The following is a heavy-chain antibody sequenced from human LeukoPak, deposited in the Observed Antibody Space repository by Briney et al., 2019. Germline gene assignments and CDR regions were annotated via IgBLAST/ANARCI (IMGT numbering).Heavy chain of an antibody. CDR1: GGSFSGYY. J-gene: IGHJ4*02. CDR3: ARKGYYDFWGVYYRGYYFDY. CDR2: INHSGST. V-gene: IGHV4-34*01. D-gene: IGHD3-3*01. Sequence: SQTLSLTCAVYGGSFSGYYWSWIRQPPGKGLEWIGEINHSGSTNYNPSLKSRVTISVDTSKNQFSLELSSVTAADTAVYYCARKGYYDFWGVYYRGYYFDYWGQGTLVTVSS.